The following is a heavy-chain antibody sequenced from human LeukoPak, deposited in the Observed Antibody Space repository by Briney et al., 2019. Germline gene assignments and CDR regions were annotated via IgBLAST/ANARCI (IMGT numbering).Heavy chain of an antibody. CDR3: ARGNVDTAMVIYLDFDY. D-gene: IGHD5-18*01. J-gene: IGHJ4*02. CDR1: GGSFSSYY. Sequence: SETLSLTCAVYGGSFSSYYWGWIRQPPGKGLEWIGSIYYSGSTYYNPSLKSRVTISVDTSKNQFSLKLSSVTAADTAVYYCARGNVDTAMVIYLDFDYWGQGTLVTVSS. V-gene: IGHV4-39*01. CDR2: IYYSGST.